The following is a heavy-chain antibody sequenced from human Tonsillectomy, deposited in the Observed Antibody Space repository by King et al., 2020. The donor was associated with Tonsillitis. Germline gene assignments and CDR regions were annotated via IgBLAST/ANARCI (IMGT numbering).Heavy chain of an antibody. CDR1: GYSFSSYW. V-gene: IGHV5-51*01. CDR2: ILPGDSET. J-gene: IGHJ4*02. Sequence: QLVQSGAEVKKPGESLKISCKGSGYSFSSYWIGWVRQMPGKGLEWMGIILPGDSETRYSPSFQGQVAISGDKSINTAFLQWSSLKASDTAIYYCARLDVVIGFAYWGQGTLVTVSS. CDR3: ARLDVVIGFAY. D-gene: IGHD2-2*01.